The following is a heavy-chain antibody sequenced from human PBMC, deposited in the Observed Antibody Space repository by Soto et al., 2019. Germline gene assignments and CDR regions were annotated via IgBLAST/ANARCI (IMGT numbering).Heavy chain of an antibody. D-gene: IGHD4-4*01. Sequence: SVKVSCKASGFTFTSSAVQWVRQARGQRLEWIGWIVVGSGNTNYAQKFQERVTITRDMSTSTAYMELSSLRSEDTAVYYCAAEKTTVTTSYYYGMDVWGKGPTVTVSS. CDR3: AAEKTTVTTSYYYGMDV. CDR2: IVVGSGNT. J-gene: IGHJ6*04. CDR1: GFTFTSSA. V-gene: IGHV1-58*01.